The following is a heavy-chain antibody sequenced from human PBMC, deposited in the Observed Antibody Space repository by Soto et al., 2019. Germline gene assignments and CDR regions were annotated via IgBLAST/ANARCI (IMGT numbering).Heavy chain of an antibody. V-gene: IGHV1-69*12. J-gene: IGHJ4*02. CDR3: AKKYNSGSGTDFAS. CDR1: GGPFLSYA. Sequence: QVQLVQSGAEVKKPGSSVKVSCKASGGPFLSYAITWVRQAPGQGLEWMGGLIPVFGTPNYAQKFQGRVTITAEESTKTTYMELRSLRSEDTAVYYCAKKYNSGSGTDFASWGQGTLVTVSS. CDR2: LIPVFGTP. D-gene: IGHD3-10*01.